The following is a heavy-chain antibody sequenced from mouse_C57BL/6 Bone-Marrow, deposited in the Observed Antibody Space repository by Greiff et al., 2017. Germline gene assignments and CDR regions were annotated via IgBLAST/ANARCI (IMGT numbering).Heavy chain of an antibody. CDR3: AKQGYYGSSSYAMDY. CDR2: LWGGGST. D-gene: IGHD1-1*01. V-gene: IGHV2-9*01. J-gene: IGHJ4*01. Sequence: VQLVESGPGLVAPSQSLSITCTVSGFSLTSYGVDWVRQPPGKGLEWLGVLWGGGSTNYNSALLSGLGISKDDSKSQVFLKMNSLQTDDTAMYYCAKQGYYGSSSYAMDYWGQGTSVTVSS. CDR1: GFSLTSYG.